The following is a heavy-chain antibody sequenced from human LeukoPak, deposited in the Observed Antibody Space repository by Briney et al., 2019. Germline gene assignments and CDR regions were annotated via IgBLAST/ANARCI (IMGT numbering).Heavy chain of an antibody. CDR3: ARGHHYYDSSAYYY. V-gene: IGHV3-74*01. CDR1: GFTFISYW. J-gene: IGHJ4*02. CDR2: INSDGSTT. D-gene: IGHD3-22*01. Sequence: GGSLRLSCAASGFTFISYWMHWVRQVPGKGLVWVSRINSDGSTTSYAASVKGRFTISRDTAKNTLYLQMNSLRAEDTAVYYCARGHHYYDSSAYYYWGQGTLVTVSS.